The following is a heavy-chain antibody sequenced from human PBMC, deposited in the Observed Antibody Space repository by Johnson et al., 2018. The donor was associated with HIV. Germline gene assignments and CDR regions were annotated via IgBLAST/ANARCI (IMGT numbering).Heavy chain of an antibody. J-gene: IGHJ3*02. V-gene: IGHV3-30*14. CDR3: ARVPYSSGWYSAFDI. CDR2: VSYDGSER. D-gene: IGHD6-19*01. CDR1: GFSFSSYA. Sequence: QVQLVESGGGVVQPGRSLRLSCAASGFSFSSYAMHWVRQAPGKGLEWVAVVSYDGSERYYADSVKGRFTIFRDNSKNTLYLQMNSLRAEDTAVYYCARVPYSSGWYSAFDIWGQGTMVPVSS.